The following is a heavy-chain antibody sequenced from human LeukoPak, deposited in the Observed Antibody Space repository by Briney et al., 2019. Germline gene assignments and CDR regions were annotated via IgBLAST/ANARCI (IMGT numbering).Heavy chain of an antibody. D-gene: IGHD5-18*01. CDR2: IYNSGST. J-gene: IGHJ4*02. CDR1: GYSISSGYY. V-gene: IGHV4-38-2*02. CDR3: ARGSYGDFDY. Sequence: SETLSLTCTVSGYSISSGYYWGWIRQAPGKGLEWIGSIYNSGSTYYNPSLKSRVTISVDTSKNQFSLKLSSVTAADTAVYYCARGSYGDFDYWGQGTLVTVSS.